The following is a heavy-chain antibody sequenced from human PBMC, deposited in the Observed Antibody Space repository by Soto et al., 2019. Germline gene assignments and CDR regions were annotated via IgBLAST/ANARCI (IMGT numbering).Heavy chain of an antibody. V-gene: IGHV3-23*01. CDR1: GFTFSSHA. CDR3: ARDRSAASGRYYYYGMDV. CDR2: ITDNGDDT. Sequence: GGSLRLSCAASGFTFSSHAMTWVRQAPGEGLEWVSVITDNGDDTLSADSVKGRFTISRDNSKNTLYLQMNSLRVEDTAVYYCARDRSAASGRYYYYGMDVWGQGTTVTVSS. J-gene: IGHJ6*02. D-gene: IGHD3-10*01.